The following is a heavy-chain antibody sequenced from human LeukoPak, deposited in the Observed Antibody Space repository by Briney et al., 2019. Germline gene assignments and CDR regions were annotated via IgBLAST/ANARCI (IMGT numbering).Heavy chain of an antibody. CDR1: GFTFGDYA. CDR3: TRERSSLRFVVDWFDP. D-gene: IGHD3-3*01. Sequence: PGGSLRLSCTASGFTFGDYAMSWFRQAPGKGREWVGFIRSKAYGGTTEYAASVKDRFTISRDESKSIAYLQMNSLKTEDTAVYYCTRERSSLRFVVDWFDPWGQGNLGTGSS. J-gene: IGHJ5*02. V-gene: IGHV3-49*03. CDR2: IRSKAYGGTT.